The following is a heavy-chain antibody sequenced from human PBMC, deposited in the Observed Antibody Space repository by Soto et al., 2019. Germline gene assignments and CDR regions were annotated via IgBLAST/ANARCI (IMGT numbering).Heavy chain of an antibody. CDR1: GYTFSNYY. D-gene: IGHD4-17*01. CDR3: ARSFSVTTVFDY. CDR2: INSRGGTT. V-gene: IGHV1-46*01. Sequence: QVQLVQSGAEVKKPGASVNVSCKASGYTFSNYYIHWVRQAPGQGLDWLGIINSRGGTTSYAQKFHGRVTMTRDTSTTTVYMELSSLRSEDTAMYYCARSFSVTTVFDYWGQGTLVTVSS. J-gene: IGHJ4*02.